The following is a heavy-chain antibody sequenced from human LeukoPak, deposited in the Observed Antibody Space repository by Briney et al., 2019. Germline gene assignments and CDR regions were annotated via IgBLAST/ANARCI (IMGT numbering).Heavy chain of an antibody. J-gene: IGHJ5*02. CDR3: ARGRAVRGVITFNWFDP. Sequence: ASVKVSCKASGYTFTSYDINWVRRATGQGLGWMGWMNPNSGNTGYAQKFQGRATMTRNTSISTAYMELSSLRSEDTAVYYCARGRAVRGVITFNWFDPWGQGTLVTVSS. CDR1: GYTFTSYD. V-gene: IGHV1-8*01. D-gene: IGHD3-10*01. CDR2: MNPNSGNT.